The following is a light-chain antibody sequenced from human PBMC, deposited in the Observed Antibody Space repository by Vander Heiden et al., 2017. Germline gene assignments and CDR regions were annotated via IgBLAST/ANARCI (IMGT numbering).Light chain of an antibody. V-gene: IGLV2-23*01. CDR1: SSDAGSYNL. CDR2: EGS. J-gene: IGLJ3*02. CDR3: CSYAGNWV. Sequence: QPPLTPHGSVSGSPGQLTTFACTGTSSDAGSYNLVSWYQQHPGKAPKLMIYEGSKRPSGVSNRFSGSKSGNTASLTISGLQAEDEADYYCCSYAGNWVFGGGTKLTVL.